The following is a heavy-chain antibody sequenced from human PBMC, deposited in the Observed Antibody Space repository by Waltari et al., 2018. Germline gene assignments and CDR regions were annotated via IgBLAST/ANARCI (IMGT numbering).Heavy chain of an antibody. V-gene: IGHV3-23*01. CDR3: GRDPNGDYVGAFEF. CDR1: GFIFSKYA. J-gene: IGHJ3*01. CDR2: LQGGTGT. Sequence: EVQLLESGGGLVQPGGSLGLSCAASGFIFSKYAMTWVRQAPGKGLEWVSSLQGGTGTYYADSVKGRFTISRDTSKNTLYLQMNSLRAEDTAVYYCGRDPNGDYVGAFEFWGQGTMVMVSS. D-gene: IGHD4-17*01.